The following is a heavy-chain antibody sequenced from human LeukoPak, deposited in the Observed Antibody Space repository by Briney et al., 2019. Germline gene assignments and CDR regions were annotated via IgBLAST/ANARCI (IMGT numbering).Heavy chain of an antibody. Sequence: GASVKVSCKASGYTFTSYDINWVRQATGQGLEWMGWMNPNSGNTGYAQKFQGRVTITRNTSISTAYMEVSSLRSEDTAVYYCGRKAGDCGGGSCYSIDYWGQGTLVTVSS. V-gene: IGHV1-8*03. CDR2: MNPNSGNT. CDR3: GRKAGDCGGGSCYSIDY. J-gene: IGHJ4*02. D-gene: IGHD2-15*01. CDR1: GYTFTSYD.